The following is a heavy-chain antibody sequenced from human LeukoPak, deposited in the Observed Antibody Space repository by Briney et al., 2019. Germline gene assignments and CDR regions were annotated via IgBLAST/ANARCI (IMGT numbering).Heavy chain of an antibody. V-gene: IGHV3-23*01. J-gene: IGHJ4*02. CDR3: AKGDYAKGY. D-gene: IGHD4-17*01. CDR1: GFTFTNYA. Sequence: GGSLRLSCAASGFTFTNYAMSWVRQAPGKGLEWVSAITTDGRSTYYADSVKGRFTISRDNSKNTLYLQMNSLRAEDTALYYCAKGDYAKGYWGQGTLVTVSS. CDR2: ITTDGRST.